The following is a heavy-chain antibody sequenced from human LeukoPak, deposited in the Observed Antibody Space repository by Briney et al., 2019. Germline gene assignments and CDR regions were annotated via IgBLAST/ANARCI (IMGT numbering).Heavy chain of an antibody. V-gene: IGHV1-2*02. J-gene: IGHJ5*02. D-gene: IGHD3-10*01. CDR2: INPNSGGT. CDR3: ARTRLTYYYGSGSANWFDP. CDR1: GYTFTGYY. Sequence: ASVKVSCEASGYTFTGYYMHWVRQAPGQGLEWMGWINPNSGGTNYAQKFQGRVTMTRDTSISTAYMELSRLRSDDTAVYYCARTRLTYYYGSGSANWFDPWGQGTLVTVSS.